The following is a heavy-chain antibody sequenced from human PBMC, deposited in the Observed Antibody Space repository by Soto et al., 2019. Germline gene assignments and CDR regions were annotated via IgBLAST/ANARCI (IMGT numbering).Heavy chain of an antibody. CDR3: AREVTIFGVVGWFDP. V-gene: IGHV1-69*13. Sequence: RASVKVSCKASGGTFSSYAISWVRQAPGQGLEWMGGIIPIFGTANYAQKFQGRVTTTADESTSTAYMELSSLRSEDTAVYYCAREVTIFGVVGWFDPWGQGTLVTVSS. J-gene: IGHJ5*02. D-gene: IGHD3-3*01. CDR2: IIPIFGTA. CDR1: GGTFSSYA.